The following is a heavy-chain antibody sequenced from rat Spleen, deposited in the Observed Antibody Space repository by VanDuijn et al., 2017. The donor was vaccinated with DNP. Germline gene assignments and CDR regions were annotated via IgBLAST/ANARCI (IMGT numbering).Heavy chain of an antibody. CDR1: GFTFSNYY. Sequence: EVQLVESGGGLVQPGRSLKLSCAASGFTFSNYYMAWVRQAPKKGLEWVATIFTSGNRAFYTDSVEGRFTISRDNAKSRLYLQMNSLKSEDTATYYCAGQGANLPFDYWGQGTLVTVSS. V-gene: IGHV5-7*01. CDR2: IFTSGNRA. D-gene: IGHD3-1*01. CDR3: AGQGANLPFDY. J-gene: IGHJ3*01.